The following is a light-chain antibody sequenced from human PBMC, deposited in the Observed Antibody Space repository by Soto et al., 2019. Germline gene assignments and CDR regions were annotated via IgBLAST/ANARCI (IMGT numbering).Light chain of an antibody. CDR2: DAS. CDR3: QQYQTYST. J-gene: IGKJ5*01. CDR1: QSIRSL. Sequence: DIEMTQSPSTLSASVGDRVTITCRASQSIRSLLAWYQQKPGKAPKVLIYDASSLGSGVPSRFSGSGSGTEFTLTISSLQPDDFATYFSQQYQTYSTFGQGTRLEI. V-gene: IGKV1-5*01.